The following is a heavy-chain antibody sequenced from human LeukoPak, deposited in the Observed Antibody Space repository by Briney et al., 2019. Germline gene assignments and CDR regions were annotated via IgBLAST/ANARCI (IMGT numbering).Heavy chain of an antibody. Sequence: GGSLRLSCAASGFTFSSYGMHWVRQAPGKGLEWVAVISYDGSNKYYADSVKGRFTISRDNSKNTLYLQMNSLRAEDTAVYYCAKVQDVWGSYRRSYYFDYWGQGTLVTVSS. CDR1: GFTFSSYG. D-gene: IGHD3-16*02. CDR2: ISYDGSNK. V-gene: IGHV3-30*18. J-gene: IGHJ4*02. CDR3: AKVQDVWGSYRRSYYFDY.